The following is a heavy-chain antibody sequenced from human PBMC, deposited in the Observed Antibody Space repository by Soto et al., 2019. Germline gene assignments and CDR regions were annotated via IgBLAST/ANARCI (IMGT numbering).Heavy chain of an antibody. CDR2: MNPNSGNT. D-gene: IGHD3-3*01. CDR3: ARVGFLAGSHIDY. Sequence: QVQLVQSGAEVKKPGASVKVSCKASGYSFTSYDMNWVRQATGQGLEWMGWMNPNSGNTGYAQKFQGRVTMTRNTSIRTAYMELSSLSSEDTAVYYCARVGFLAGSHIDYWGQGTLVTVSS. CDR1: GYSFTSYD. J-gene: IGHJ4*02. V-gene: IGHV1-8*01.